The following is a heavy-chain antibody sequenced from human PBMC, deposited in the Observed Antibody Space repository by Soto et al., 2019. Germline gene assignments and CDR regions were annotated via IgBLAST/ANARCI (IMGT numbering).Heavy chain of an antibody. CDR3: SRRGVAGGKTVLDH. D-gene: IGHD3-3*01. Sequence: SETLCLPCFVPPASILNSTYDWGRRRQTPGKGLEWMASIYQSGSAYYTSSLKSRVTIAVDTSKNRFSLKLTSVTAAETGVYYCSRRGVAGGKTVLDHWGQGTMVTVSS. V-gene: IGHV4-39*02. CDR2: IYQSGSA. J-gene: IGHJ4*02. CDR1: PASILNSTYD.